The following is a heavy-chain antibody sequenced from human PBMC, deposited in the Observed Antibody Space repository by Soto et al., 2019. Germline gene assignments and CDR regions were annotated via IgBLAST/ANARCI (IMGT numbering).Heavy chain of an antibody. CDR2: ISAYNGNT. V-gene: IGHV1-18*01. CDR1: GYTFTSYG. Sequence: ASVKVSCKASGYTFTSYGISWVRQAPGQGLEWMGWISAYNGNTNYAQKFQGRVTMTTDTSTSTAYMELRSLGSDDTAVYYCARDPKLSYYYDSSGYYDYWGQGTLVTVSS. D-gene: IGHD3-22*01. J-gene: IGHJ4*02. CDR3: ARDPKLSYYYDSSGYYDY.